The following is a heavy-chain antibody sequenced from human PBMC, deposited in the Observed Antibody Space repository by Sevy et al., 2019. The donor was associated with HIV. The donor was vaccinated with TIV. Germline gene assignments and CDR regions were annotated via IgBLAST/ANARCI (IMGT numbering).Heavy chain of an antibody. CDR2: ISAYNGNT. V-gene: IGHV1-18*01. Sequence: ASVKVSCKASGYTFTSYGISWVRQAPGQGLEWMGWISAYNGNTNYAQKLQGRVTMTTDTSTSTAYMELRSLRSDDTAVYYRARVQFRGIAARPGYYYYGMDVWGQGTTVTVSS. CDR3: ARVQFRGIAARPGYYYYGMDV. J-gene: IGHJ6*02. D-gene: IGHD6-6*01. CDR1: GYTFTSYG.